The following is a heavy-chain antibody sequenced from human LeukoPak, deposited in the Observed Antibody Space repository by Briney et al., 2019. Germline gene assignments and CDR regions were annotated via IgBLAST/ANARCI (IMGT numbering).Heavy chain of an antibody. CDR3: AKDRRVGATKGLGAFDK. J-gene: IGHJ3*02. CDR1: GFTFSNYA. CDR2: ISGSGGST. V-gene: IGHV3-23*01. D-gene: IGHD1-26*01. Sequence: GGSPRLSCAASGFTFSNYAMSWVRQAPGKGLEWVSAISGSGGSTYYGDSVKGRFTISRDNSKNTLYLQMNSLRAEDTAVYYCAKDRRVGATKGLGAFDKWGQGTMVIVSS.